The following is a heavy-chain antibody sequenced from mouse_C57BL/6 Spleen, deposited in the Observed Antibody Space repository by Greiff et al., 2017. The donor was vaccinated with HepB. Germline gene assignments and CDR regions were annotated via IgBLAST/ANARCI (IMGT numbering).Heavy chain of an antibody. CDR3: ARRANWGWYFDV. D-gene: IGHD4-1*01. V-gene: IGHV4-1*01. J-gene: IGHJ1*03. CDR2: INPDSSTI. Sequence: AASGVAFSRYWMSWVRRAPGKGLEWIGEINPDSSTINYAPSLKDKFIISRDNAKNTLYLQMSKVRSEDTALYYCARRANWGWYFDVWGTGTTVTVSS. CDR1: GVAFSRYW.